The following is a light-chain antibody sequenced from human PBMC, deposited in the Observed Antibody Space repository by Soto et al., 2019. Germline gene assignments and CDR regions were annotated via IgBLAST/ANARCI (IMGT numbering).Light chain of an antibody. J-gene: IGKJ1*01. V-gene: IGKV3-15*01. CDR3: QQYNNWPGWT. CDR1: QSVSSN. CDR2: GAS. Sequence: ETVMTQSPATLSVSPGERATLSCRASQSVSSNLAWYQQKPGQAPRLLIYGASTRATGIPARFSGSGSGTEFTLILSSLQSEDFAVYYCQQYNNWPGWTFGQGTKVEIK.